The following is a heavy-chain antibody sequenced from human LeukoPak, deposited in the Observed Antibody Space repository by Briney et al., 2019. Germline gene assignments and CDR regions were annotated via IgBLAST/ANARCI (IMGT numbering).Heavy chain of an antibody. CDR2: MKQDGREK. CDR3: ARKARIMITFGVKPTGRVAFDI. Sequence: GGSLRLSCAASGFTFSDYWMSWVRQAPGKGLEWVANMKQDGREKYYVDSVKGRFTISRDNAKNSLYLQMSSLRAADTAVYYCARKARIMITFGVKPTGRVAFDIWGQGTMVTVSS. J-gene: IGHJ3*02. D-gene: IGHD3-16*01. CDR1: GFTFSDYW. V-gene: IGHV3-7*01.